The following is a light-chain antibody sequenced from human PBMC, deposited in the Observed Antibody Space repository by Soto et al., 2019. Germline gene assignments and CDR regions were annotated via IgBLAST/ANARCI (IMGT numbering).Light chain of an antibody. J-gene: IGLJ3*02. CDR3: AAWDDNLRGHWV. V-gene: IGLV1-47*02. Sequence: SVLTQPPSASGTPGQRVTLSCSGSSSNIGRNDVYWYQQFPGTAPKLLIHTNNNRPSGVPDRFSGSKSGTSASLAISGLQSEDEADYYCAAWDDNLRGHWVFGGGTKLTVL. CDR1: SSNIGRND. CDR2: TNN.